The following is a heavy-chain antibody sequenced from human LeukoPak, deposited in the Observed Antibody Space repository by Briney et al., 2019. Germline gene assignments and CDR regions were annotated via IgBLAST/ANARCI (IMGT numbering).Heavy chain of an antibody. Sequence: GASVKVSCKASGGTFSSYTISWVRQAPGQGLEWMGRIIPILGIANYAQKFQGRVTITADKSTSTAYMELRSLRSDDTAVYYCARPRGYSYAILDYWGQGTLVTVSS. V-gene: IGHV1-69*02. CDR1: GGTFSSYT. CDR3: ARPRGYSYAILDY. J-gene: IGHJ4*02. CDR2: IIPILGIA. D-gene: IGHD5-18*01.